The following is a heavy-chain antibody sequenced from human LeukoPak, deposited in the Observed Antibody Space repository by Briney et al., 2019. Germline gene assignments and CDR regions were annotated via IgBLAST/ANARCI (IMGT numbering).Heavy chain of an antibody. D-gene: IGHD6-13*01. CDR1: GGTFSSYA. V-gene: IGHV1-69*13. Sequence: PVKVSCKASGGTFSSYAISWVRQAPGQGLEWMGGIIPVFGTANYAQKFQGRVTITADESTSTAYMELSSLRSEDTAVYYCARVVGSSWYRNYYYYYMDVWGKGTTVTVSS. CDR3: ARVVGSSWYRNYYYYYMDV. CDR2: IIPVFGTA. J-gene: IGHJ6*03.